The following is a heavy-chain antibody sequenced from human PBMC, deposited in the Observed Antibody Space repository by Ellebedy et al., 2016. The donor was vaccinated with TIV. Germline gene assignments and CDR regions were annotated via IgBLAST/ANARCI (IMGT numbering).Heavy chain of an antibody. V-gene: IGHV4-61*05. Sequence: SETLSLTCTVSGGSISSSSFYWVWFRQPPGKGLEWIGYIYYSGSTNYNPSLKSRLTMSLDTSKNQFSLKLNSVTAADTAVYYCARGGGSFSDYWGQGTLVTVSS. CDR3: ARGGGSFSDY. D-gene: IGHD2-15*01. CDR1: GGSISSSSFY. CDR2: IYYSGST. J-gene: IGHJ4*02.